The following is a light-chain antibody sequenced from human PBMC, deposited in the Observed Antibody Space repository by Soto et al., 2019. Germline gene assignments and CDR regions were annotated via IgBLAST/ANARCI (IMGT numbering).Light chain of an antibody. J-gene: IGKJ4*01. Sequence: DIQMTQSPSTLSASVGDRVTITCRASQSIRSWLAWYQQKPGKAPNLLIYKASTLESGVPSRFSGSGSGTEFTLTIDSLQPDDFATYYCQQYNSFPLTFGGGTKVEIK. CDR3: QQYNSFPLT. V-gene: IGKV1-5*03. CDR1: QSIRSW. CDR2: KAS.